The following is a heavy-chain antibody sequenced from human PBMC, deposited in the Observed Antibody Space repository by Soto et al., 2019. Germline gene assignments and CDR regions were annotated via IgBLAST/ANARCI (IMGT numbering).Heavy chain of an antibody. CDR3: ARGQAAAGRPHSYYFDY. V-gene: IGHV4-34*01. Sequence: SSETLSLTCAVYRGSFSGYYWSWIRQPPGKGLEWIGEINHSGSTNYNPSLKSRLTISVDTSKNQFSLKLSSVTAADTAVYYCARGQAAAGRPHSYYFDYWGQGSLVT. J-gene: IGHJ4*02. D-gene: IGHD6-13*01. CDR2: INHSGST. CDR1: RGSFSGYY.